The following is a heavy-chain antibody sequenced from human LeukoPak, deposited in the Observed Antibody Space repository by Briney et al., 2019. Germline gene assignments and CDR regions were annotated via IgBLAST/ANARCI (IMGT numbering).Heavy chain of an antibody. J-gene: IGHJ4*02. V-gene: IGHV4-38-2*02. CDR1: GYSISSDYY. CDR3: ARSDGSGWVDFDY. Sequence: PSETLSLTCTVSGYSISSDYYWSWIRQPPGKGLEWIGEINHSGSTNYNPSLKSRVTISVDTSKNQFSLKLSSVTAADTAVYYCARSDGSGWVDFDYWGQGTLVTVSS. D-gene: IGHD6-19*01. CDR2: INHSGST.